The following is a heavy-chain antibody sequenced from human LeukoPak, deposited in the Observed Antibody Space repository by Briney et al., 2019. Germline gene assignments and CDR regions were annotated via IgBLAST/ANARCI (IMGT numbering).Heavy chain of an antibody. CDR3: ARVTSHYDILTGYSTSPIYYYCYGMDV. Sequence: ASVKVSCKASGGTFSSYAISWVRQAPGQGLEWMGGIIPIFGTANYAQKFQGRVTITADESTSTAYMELSSLRSEDTAVYYCARVTSHYDILTGYSTSPIYYYCYGMDVWGQGTTVTVSS. D-gene: IGHD3-9*01. J-gene: IGHJ6*02. CDR2: IIPIFGTA. CDR1: GGTFSSYA. V-gene: IGHV1-69*13.